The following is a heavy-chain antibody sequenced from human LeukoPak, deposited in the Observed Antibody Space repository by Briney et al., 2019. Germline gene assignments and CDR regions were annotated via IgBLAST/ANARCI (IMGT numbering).Heavy chain of an antibody. J-gene: IGHJ2*01. CDR3: ARGPQNYYDSSGYSDWYFDL. V-gene: IGHV3-30*04. CDR2: ISYDGSNK. D-gene: IGHD3-22*01. CDR1: GFTFSSYA. Sequence: PGRSLRLSCAASGFTFSSYAMHWVRQAPGKGLEWVAVISYDGSNKYYADSVKGRFTISRDNSKNTLYLQMNSLRAEDAAVYYCARGPQNYYDSSGYSDWYFDLWGRGTLVTVSS.